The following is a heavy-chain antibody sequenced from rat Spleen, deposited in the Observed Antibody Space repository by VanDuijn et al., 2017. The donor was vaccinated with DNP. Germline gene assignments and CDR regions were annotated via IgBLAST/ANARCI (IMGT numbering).Heavy chain of an antibody. Sequence: EVQLVESGGGLVQPGRSLKLSCAASGFTFSNYDMAWVRQAPTKGLEWVASISTSGGSTYYRDSVKGRFTVSRDNAKSTLYLQMDSLRSEDTATYYCARVKWYVMDAWGQGASVTVSS. J-gene: IGHJ4*01. CDR2: ISTSGGST. CDR3: ARVKWYVMDA. CDR1: GFTFSNYD. V-gene: IGHV5-25*01. D-gene: IGHD1-1*01.